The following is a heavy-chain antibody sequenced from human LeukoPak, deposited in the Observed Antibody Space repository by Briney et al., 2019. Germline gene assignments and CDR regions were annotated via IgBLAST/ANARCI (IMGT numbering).Heavy chain of an antibody. CDR3: ARDLAYYYDSSGYHPLDY. J-gene: IGHJ4*02. Sequence: GASVKVSCKASGGTFSSYTISWVRQAPGQGLEWVGRIIPILGIANYAQKFQGRVTITADKSTSTAYMELSSLRSEGTAVYYCARDLAYYYDSSGYHPLDYWGQGTLVTVSS. D-gene: IGHD3-22*01. CDR2: IIPILGIA. V-gene: IGHV1-69*04. CDR1: GGTFSSYT.